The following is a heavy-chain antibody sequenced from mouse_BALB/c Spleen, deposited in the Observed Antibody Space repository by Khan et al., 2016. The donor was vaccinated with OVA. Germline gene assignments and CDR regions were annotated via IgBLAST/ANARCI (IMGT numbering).Heavy chain of an antibody. J-gene: IGHJ3*01. CDR1: GYTFTDYA. CDR3: VRPGLRRGAWFAY. CDR2: ISTYSGNT. V-gene: IGHV1S137*01. Sequence: QVQLQQSGPELVRPGVSVKISCKGSGYTFTDYAMHWVKQSHAKSLEWIGVISTYSGNTNYNQKFKGKATMTVDKSSSTAYMELARLTSEDSAIYYCVRPGLRRGAWFAYWGQGTLVTVSA. D-gene: IGHD2-2*01.